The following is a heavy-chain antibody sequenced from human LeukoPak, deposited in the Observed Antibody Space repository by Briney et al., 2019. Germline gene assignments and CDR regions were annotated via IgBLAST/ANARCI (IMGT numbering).Heavy chain of an antibody. CDR2: VSNSGYNT. Sequence: GGSLRLSCAASGFSVTSCAMSWVRQAPGKGQEWVSTVSNSGYNTWYADSVKGRFTISRDISQNTLHLQMSSLRAEDTALYYCARHDGSSFIYYIDHWGQGALVTVSS. V-gene: IGHV3-23*01. J-gene: IGHJ4*02. D-gene: IGHD1-26*01. CDR1: GFSVTSCA. CDR3: ARHDGSSFIYYIDH.